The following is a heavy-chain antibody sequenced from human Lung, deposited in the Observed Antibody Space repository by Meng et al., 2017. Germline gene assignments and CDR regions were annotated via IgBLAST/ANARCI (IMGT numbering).Heavy chain of an antibody. CDR1: GFTFSDYY. Sequence: GESLKTSCAASGFTFSDYYMSWIRQAPGKGLEWVSYISSSGSTIYYADSVKGRFTISRDNAKNSLYLQMNSLRAEDTAVYYCARDTVGWLQGGSNIWGQGTKVTGSS. CDR3: ARDTVGWLQGGSNI. J-gene: IGHJ3*02. CDR2: ISSSGSTI. D-gene: IGHD5-24*01. V-gene: IGHV3-11*01.